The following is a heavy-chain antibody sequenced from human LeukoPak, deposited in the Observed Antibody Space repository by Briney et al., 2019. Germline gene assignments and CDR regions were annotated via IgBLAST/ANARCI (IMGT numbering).Heavy chain of an antibody. Sequence: SETLSLTCAVCGGSISSTNWLSWVPQPPGKGLEWIGEIFPSGSTNYNPSLKSRLTISLDKAKNQFSLNLSSVTAEDTAVYYCTGGSGWYSPDYWGQGTLVTVSS. V-gene: IGHV4-4*02. CDR2: IFPSGST. D-gene: IGHD6-19*01. CDR3: TGGSGWYSPDY. J-gene: IGHJ4*02. CDR1: GGSISSTNW.